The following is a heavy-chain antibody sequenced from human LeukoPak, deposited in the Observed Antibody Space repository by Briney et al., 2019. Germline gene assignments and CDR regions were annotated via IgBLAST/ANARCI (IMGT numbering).Heavy chain of an antibody. CDR1: GYSFTYYW. J-gene: IGHJ4*02. D-gene: IGHD6-19*01. CDR2: IYPGDSDT. V-gene: IGHV5-51*01. CDR3: ARPYSSGWYYFDY. Sequence: GESLKISCKGFGYSFTYYWIGWVRQMPGKGLEWMGIIYPGDSDTRYSPSFQGQVTISADKSIGTAYLQWSSLKASDTAMYYCARPYSSGWYYFDYWGQGTLVTVSS.